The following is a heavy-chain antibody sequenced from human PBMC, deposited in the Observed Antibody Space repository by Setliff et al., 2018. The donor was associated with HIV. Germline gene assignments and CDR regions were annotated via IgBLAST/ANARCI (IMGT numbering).Heavy chain of an antibody. CDR3: ARSNYDSSFDY. J-gene: IGHJ4*02. Sequence: ASETLSLTCAVSGGSFSGYYWSWIRQPPEKGLEWIGEINHSGSTNYNPSLKSRVNISVDTSKNQFSLKLTSVTAADTAVYYCARSNYDSSFDYWGQGTLVTVSS. CDR1: GGSFSGYY. V-gene: IGHV4-34*01. CDR2: INHSGST. D-gene: IGHD3-22*01.